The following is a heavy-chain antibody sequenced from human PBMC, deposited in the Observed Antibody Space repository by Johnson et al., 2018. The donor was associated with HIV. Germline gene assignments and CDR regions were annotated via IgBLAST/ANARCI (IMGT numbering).Heavy chain of an antibody. V-gene: IGHV3-71*04. CDR3: ARGRLGDPFPGACDI. CDR1: GFNFSDHY. D-gene: IGHD3-16*01. Sequence: VQLVESGVGLVKPGGSLRLSCAASGFNFSDHYMTWIRQAPGKGLEWVGFIRSKAYGGTTEYSASVKGRFTISRDDSKNIAYLQMNSRKTEDTALYYCARGRLGDPFPGACDIWGQGTMVTVSS. CDR2: IRSKAYGGTT. J-gene: IGHJ3*02.